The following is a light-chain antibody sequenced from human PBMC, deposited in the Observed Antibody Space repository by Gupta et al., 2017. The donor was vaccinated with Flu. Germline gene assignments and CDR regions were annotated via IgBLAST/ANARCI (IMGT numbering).Light chain of an antibody. J-gene: IGLJ1*01. CDR1: NSDVGAYNY. Sequence: QSALTQPRAVSGSRGQSVTITCTGTNSDVGAYNYVSWYQQHPGKAPKLMIYDVAKRPSGVPDRFSGSKSGNTASLTISGLQAEDEADYYCCSYAGSYTPWVFGTGTEVTVL. CDR3: CSYAGSYTPWV. V-gene: IGLV2-11*01. CDR2: DVA.